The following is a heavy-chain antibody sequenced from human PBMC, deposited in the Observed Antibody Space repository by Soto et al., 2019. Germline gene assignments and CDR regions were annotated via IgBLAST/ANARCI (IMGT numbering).Heavy chain of an antibody. J-gene: IGHJ4*02. D-gene: IGHD3-22*01. CDR2: ISYDGSNE. CDR3: AEYSYSHDSTGYYIFDY. CDR1: GLPFSNYA. V-gene: IGHV3-30*18. Sequence: GGPLNPSFEAPGLPFSNYAMHWVGQPPGKGVEWVAHISYDGSNEHYVDSVKGRSTISRDNSKNTLYLQMTSLRAEDTAVYYCAEYSYSHDSTGYYIFDYWGQGTLVTGSS.